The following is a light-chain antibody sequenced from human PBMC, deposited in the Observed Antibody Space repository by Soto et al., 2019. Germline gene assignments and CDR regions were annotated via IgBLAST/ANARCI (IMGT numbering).Light chain of an antibody. J-gene: IGLJ2*01. Sequence: QSALTQPASVSGSPGQSITISCTGTSSDVGSYNLVSWYQQHPGMAPKLMIYEVSKRPSGVSNRFSGSKSGNTASLTISGLQAEDEADYYCCSYAGSNILVFGGGTKLTVL. CDR2: EVS. CDR1: SSDVGSYNL. CDR3: CSYAGSNILV. V-gene: IGLV2-23*02.